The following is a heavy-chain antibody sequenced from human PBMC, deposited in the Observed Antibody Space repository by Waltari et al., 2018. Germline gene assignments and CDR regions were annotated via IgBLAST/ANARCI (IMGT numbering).Heavy chain of an antibody. D-gene: IGHD2-21*02. CDR1: GFTFSSHS. CDR2: ISSSSSYI. Sequence: EVQLVESGGGLVKPGGSLRLSCAASGFTFSSHSMNWARQAPGKGLEWVSSISSSSSYIYYADSVKGRFTISRDNAKNSLYLQMNSLRAEDTAVYYCARDSLAYCGGDCYSFDYWGQGTLVTVSS. J-gene: IGHJ4*02. V-gene: IGHV3-21*01. CDR3: ARDSLAYCGGDCYSFDY.